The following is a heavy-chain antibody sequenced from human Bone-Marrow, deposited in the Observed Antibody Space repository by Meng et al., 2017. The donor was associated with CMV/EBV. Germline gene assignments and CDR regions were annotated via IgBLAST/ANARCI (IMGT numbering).Heavy chain of an antibody. CDR3: ARGVEMATVTTDYYYGMDV. J-gene: IGHJ6*02. CDR1: GFTFSSYS. Sequence: GGSLRLSCAASGFTFSSYSMNWVRQAPGKGLEWVSSISSSSSYIYYADSVKGRFTISRDNAKNSLYLQMNSLRAEDTAVYYCARGVEMATVTTDYYYGMDVWGQGTTVTGSS. V-gene: IGHV3-21*01. D-gene: IGHD5-24*01. CDR2: ISSSSSYI.